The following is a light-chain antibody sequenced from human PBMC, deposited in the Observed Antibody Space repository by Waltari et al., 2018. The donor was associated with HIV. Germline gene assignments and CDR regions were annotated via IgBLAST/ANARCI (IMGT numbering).Light chain of an antibody. CDR3: QQFKRSPLT. V-gene: IGKV1-13*02. J-gene: IGKJ4*01. CDR2: DAS. CDR1: QDISDS. Sequence: AIQLTQSPSSLSASVGDRVSITCRASQDISDSLAWYQQKPGEAPKLVIYDASTLESGVPSRFSGGGSGTDFRLVIDSLQPEDFATYHCQQFKRSPLTFGGGTKVDIK.